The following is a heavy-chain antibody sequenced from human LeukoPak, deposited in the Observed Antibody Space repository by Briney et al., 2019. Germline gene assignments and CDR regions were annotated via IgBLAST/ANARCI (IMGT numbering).Heavy chain of an antibody. V-gene: IGHV4-59*11. J-gene: IGHJ5*02. D-gene: IGHD2-15*01. CDR2: NYYNGGT. CDR1: GGSISSHY. CDR3: ARGPPVVVAATSGFDP. Sequence: SETLSLTCTVSGGSISSHYCTWVRQPPGRGLEWIGYNYYNGGTNYNPSLKSRVTISLDTSKNQFSLKLTSVTAADTAVYYCARGPPVVVAATSGFDPWGQGTLVTVSS.